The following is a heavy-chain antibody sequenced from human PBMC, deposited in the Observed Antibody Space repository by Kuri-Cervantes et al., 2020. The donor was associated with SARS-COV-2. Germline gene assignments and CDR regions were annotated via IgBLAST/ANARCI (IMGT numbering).Heavy chain of an antibody. J-gene: IGHJ4*02. V-gene: IGHV3-11*04. D-gene: IGHD7-27*01. CDR3: ARDGWGSPFDY. CDR1: GFSFSDYY. Sequence: GGSLRLSCAASGFSFSDYYMMWVCQAPGKGLQWVSYISDRGTTTYYADSVKGRFTISRDNAKNSLYLQMNSLRAEDTAVYYCARDGWGSPFDYWGQGTLVTVSS. CDR2: ISDRGTTT.